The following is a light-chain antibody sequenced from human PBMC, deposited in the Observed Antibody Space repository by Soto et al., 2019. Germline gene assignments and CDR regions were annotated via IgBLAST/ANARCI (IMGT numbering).Light chain of an antibody. CDR2: EVS. Sequence: QSALTQPASVSGSPGQSITISCTGTSSDVGGYNYVSWYQQFPGKAPKLMIYEVSNRPPGVSDRFSGSKSGNTASLTISGLQAEDVANYYCSSYTTSNTLVFGGGTKLTVL. CDR3: SSYTTSNTLV. V-gene: IGLV2-14*01. J-gene: IGLJ3*02. CDR1: SSDVGGYNY.